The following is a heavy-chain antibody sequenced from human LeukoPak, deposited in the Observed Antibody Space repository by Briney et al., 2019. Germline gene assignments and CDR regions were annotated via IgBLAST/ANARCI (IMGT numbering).Heavy chain of an antibody. D-gene: IGHD3-3*01. CDR1: GGSFTGAY. CDR2: VIPTGDT. Sequence: SKPLSLPCVVSGGSFTGAYRSWVRHPPAQGLEWIGEVIPTGDTNSNPSLQCRVSMSVAKARRQFSLRLAFVTAADTGVYFCAKATYRDFLSGYSSAFLFWGQGTAVTVS. V-gene: IGHV4-34*12. J-gene: IGHJ3*01. CDR3: AKATYRDFLSGYSSAFLF.